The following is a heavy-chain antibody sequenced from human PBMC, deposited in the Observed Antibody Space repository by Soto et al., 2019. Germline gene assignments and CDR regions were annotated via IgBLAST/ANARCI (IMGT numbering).Heavy chain of an antibody. CDR2: IKKTDGST. CDR3: AKATGLIDPFDL. CDR1: GFTFSSYA. V-gene: IGHV3-23*01. Sequence: EVQLLESGGGLVQPGGSLRLSCAASGFTFSSYAMSRVRQAPGKGLEWVSSIKKTDGSTYYADSVKGRFTISRDNSKNTLFLQMNSLRAEDTAVYYCAKATGLIDPFDLWGRGALVSVSS. J-gene: IGHJ2*01. D-gene: IGHD3-9*01.